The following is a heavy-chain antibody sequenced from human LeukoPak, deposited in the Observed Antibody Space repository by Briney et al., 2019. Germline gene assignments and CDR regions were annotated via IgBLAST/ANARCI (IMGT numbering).Heavy chain of an antibody. CDR1: GGSISSSSYY. CDR3: ARQGAADYGSGSKWFDP. D-gene: IGHD3-10*01. Sequence: PSETLSLTCTVSGGSISSSSYYWGWIRQPPGKGLEWIGSIYYSGSTYYNPSLKSRVTISVDTSKNHFSLKMSSVAAADTAVYYCARQGAADYGSGSKWFDPWGQGTLVTVSS. V-gene: IGHV4-39*01. CDR2: IYYSGST. J-gene: IGHJ5*02.